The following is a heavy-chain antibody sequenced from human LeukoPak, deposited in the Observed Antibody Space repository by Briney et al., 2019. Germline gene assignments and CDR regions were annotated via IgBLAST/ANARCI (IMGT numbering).Heavy chain of an antibody. D-gene: IGHD6-13*01. CDR3: ARVGSIAAAGTPDY. V-gene: IGHV3-11*06. J-gene: IGHJ4*02. CDR1: GFIFCDYY. Sequence: PGGSLRLSCAASGFIFCDYYMSWVRQAPREGLEWRSYISGSGSDTNYADSVKGRFTTSRDNAKNSLYLQMNSLRAEDTAVYYCARVGSIAAAGTPDYWGQGTLVTVSS. CDR2: ISGSGSDT.